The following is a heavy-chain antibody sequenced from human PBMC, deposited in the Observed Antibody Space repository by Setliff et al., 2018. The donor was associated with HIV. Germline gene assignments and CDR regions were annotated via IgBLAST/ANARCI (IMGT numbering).Heavy chain of an antibody. CDR3: AREDYYYYGMDV. V-gene: IGHV4-61*02. Sequence: PSETLSLTCTVSGGSISSGSYYWNWIRQPAGKGLEWIGRIYTSGSTNYNPSLKSRVTISVDTSKNQFSLKPSSVTTADTAVYYCAREDYYYYGMDVWGQGTTVTVS. CDR1: GGSISSGSYY. J-gene: IGHJ6*02. CDR2: IYTSGST.